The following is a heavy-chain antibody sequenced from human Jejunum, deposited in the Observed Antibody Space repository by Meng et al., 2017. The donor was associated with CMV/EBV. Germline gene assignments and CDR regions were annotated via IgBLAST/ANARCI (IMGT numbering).Heavy chain of an antibody. D-gene: IGHD4-23*01. Sequence: SAGFTFISYHVHLVREAPGQEVEWMGIISPTGDSTTYAQKFQGRVAMTRDTSTSTDYMELTSLGSEDTAVYYCARNYGGYSYCHGYWGQGTLVTVSS. CDR2: ISPTGDST. CDR3: ARNYGGYSYCHGY. J-gene: IGHJ4*02. V-gene: IGHV1-46*01. CDR1: GFTFISYH.